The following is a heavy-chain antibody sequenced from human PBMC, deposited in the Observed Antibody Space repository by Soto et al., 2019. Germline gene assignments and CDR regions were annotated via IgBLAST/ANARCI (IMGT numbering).Heavy chain of an antibody. V-gene: IGHV4-34*01. D-gene: IGHD3-3*01. J-gene: IGHJ6*02. CDR2: INHSGST. Sequence: PSETLSLTCAVYGGSFSGYYWSWIRQPPGKGLEWIGEINHSGSTNYNPSLKSRVTIPVDTSKNQFSLKLSSVTAADTAVYYCASYYDFWSFGMDVWGQGTTVTVSS. CDR3: ASYYDFWSFGMDV. CDR1: GGSFSGYY.